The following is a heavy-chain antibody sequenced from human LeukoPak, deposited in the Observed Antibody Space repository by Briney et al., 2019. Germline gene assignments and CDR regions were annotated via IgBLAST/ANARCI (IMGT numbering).Heavy chain of an antibody. CDR2: IYYSGST. J-gene: IGHJ6*03. CDR1: GGSISSYY. CDR3: ARHRTYGSGRNYYYYYMDV. D-gene: IGHD3-10*01. V-gene: IGHV4-59*08. Sequence: PSETLSLTCTVSGGSISSYYWSWIRQPPGKGLEWIGYIYYSGSTNYNPSLKSRVTISVDTSKNQFSLKLSSVTAADTAVYYCARHRTYGSGRNYYYYYMDVWGKGTTVTISS.